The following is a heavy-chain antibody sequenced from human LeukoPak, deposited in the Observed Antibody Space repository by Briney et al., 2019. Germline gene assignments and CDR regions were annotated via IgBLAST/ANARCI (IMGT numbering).Heavy chain of an antibody. CDR3: AKAGGNWFDP. J-gene: IGHJ5*02. V-gene: IGHV3-23*01. CDR2: ISRSGDNT. D-gene: IGHD3-10*01. Sequence: GGSLRLSCAASGFTFSGYAMSWVRQAPGKGLQWVSTISRSGDNTYYADSVKGRFTISRDNSKNTLYVQMNSLRAEDSAIYYCAKAGGNWFDPWGQGTLVTVSS. CDR1: GFTFSGYA.